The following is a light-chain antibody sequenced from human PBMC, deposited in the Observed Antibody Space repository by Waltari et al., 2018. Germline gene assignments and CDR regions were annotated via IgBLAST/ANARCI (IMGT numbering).Light chain of an antibody. V-gene: IGLV4-69*01. J-gene: IGLJ3*02. Sequence: QLILTQSPSASASLGASVKLTCTLSSGHSSNVIAWLQQQPEKGPRFLVKVNSDGSHRKGDEMPDRLPSSRLGAERYLTLSSLQSEKEADYCCQTGGHWTWVIGGGTKLTVL. CDR1: SGHSSNV. CDR2: VNSDGSH. CDR3: QTGGHWTWV.